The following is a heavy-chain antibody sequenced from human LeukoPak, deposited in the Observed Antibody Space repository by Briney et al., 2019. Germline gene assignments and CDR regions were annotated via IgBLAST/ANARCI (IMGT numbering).Heavy chain of an antibody. CDR3: ARGRGYSYGFYFDY. V-gene: IGHV4-61*02. CDR1: GGSISSGSYY. D-gene: IGHD5-18*01. Sequence: PSETLSLTCTVSGGSISSGSYYWSWIRQPAGKGLEWIGRIYTSGSTNYNPSLKSRVTISVDTSKNQFSLKLSSVTAADTAVYYCARGRGYSYGFYFDYWGQGTLVTVSS. CDR2: IYTSGST. J-gene: IGHJ4*02.